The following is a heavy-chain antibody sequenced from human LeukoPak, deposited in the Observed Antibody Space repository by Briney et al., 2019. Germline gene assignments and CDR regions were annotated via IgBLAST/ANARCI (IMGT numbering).Heavy chain of an antibody. D-gene: IGHD5-18*01. CDR3: ARPSRGYSYGLDY. CDR1: RYTFTGYY. CDR2: INPNSGGT. V-gene: IGHV1-2*02. Sequence: GASVKVSCKASRYTFTGYYMHWVRQAPGQGLEWMGWINPNSGGTNYAQKFQGRVTMTRDTSISTAYMELSRLRSDDTAVYYCARPSRGYSYGLDYWGQGTLVTVSS. J-gene: IGHJ4*02.